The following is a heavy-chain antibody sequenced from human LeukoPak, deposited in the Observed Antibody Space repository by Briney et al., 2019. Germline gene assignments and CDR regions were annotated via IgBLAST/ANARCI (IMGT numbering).Heavy chain of an antibody. CDR2: ISSSSSTI. CDR3: ARELRAAPYYYYGMDV. D-gene: IGHD6-13*01. CDR1: GFTFRNYA. J-gene: IGHJ6*02. Sequence: GGSLRLSCAASGFTFRNYAMNWVRQTPGKGLEWVSYISSSSSTIYYADSVKGRFTISRDNAKNSLYLQMNSLRDEDTAVYYCARELRAAPYYYYGMDVWGQGTTVTVSS. V-gene: IGHV3-48*02.